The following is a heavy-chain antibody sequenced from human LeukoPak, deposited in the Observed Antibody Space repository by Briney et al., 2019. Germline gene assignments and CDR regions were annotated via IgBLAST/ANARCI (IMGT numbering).Heavy chain of an antibody. Sequence: PSETLSLTCAVYGGSFSGYYWSWIRQSPGKGLGWIGEINHSGSTKYNPSLKNRVTVSVDTSKNQFSLKLASVTAADTAIYYCAKGAGGFSYYNWFDPWGQGTLVTVSS. D-gene: IGHD5-18*01. CDR1: GGSFSGYY. V-gene: IGHV4-34*01. CDR2: INHSGST. CDR3: AKGAGGFSYYNWFDP. J-gene: IGHJ5*02.